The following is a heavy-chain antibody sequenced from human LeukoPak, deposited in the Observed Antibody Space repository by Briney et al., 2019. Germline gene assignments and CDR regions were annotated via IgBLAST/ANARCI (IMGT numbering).Heavy chain of an antibody. J-gene: IGHJ5*02. D-gene: IGHD3-10*01. V-gene: IGHV3-7*01. Sequence: GGSLRLSCAASGFTFSIYWMAWVRQAPGKGLEWVANIKNEGIEKYYVDSVEGRFTISRDNAKNSLYLHMNSLRDDDTAVYYCARDLVTEPTGDCFDPWGQGTLVTVSS. CDR1: GFTFSIYW. CDR2: IKNEGIEK. CDR3: ARDLVTEPTGDCFDP.